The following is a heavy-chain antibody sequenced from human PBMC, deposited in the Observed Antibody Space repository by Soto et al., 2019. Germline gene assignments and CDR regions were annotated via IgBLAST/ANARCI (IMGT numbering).Heavy chain of an antibody. J-gene: IGHJ6*02. CDR3: AKMEGPTAYYYAMDV. CDR1: GFTFSNFG. CDR2: ISGSGGST. V-gene: IGHV3-23*01. Sequence: EVQVLESGGGLVQPGGSLRLSCRASGFTFSNFGMSWVRQAPGKGLEWVSGISGSGGSTYYADSVKGRFTISRDNSKNTLFLQMNSLRVEDTAVYYCAKMEGPTAYYYAMDVWGPGTTVTVSS. D-gene: IGHD1-1*01.